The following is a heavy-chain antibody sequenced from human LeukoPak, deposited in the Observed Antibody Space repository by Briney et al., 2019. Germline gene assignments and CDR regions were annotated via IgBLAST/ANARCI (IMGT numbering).Heavy chain of an antibody. J-gene: IGHJ4*02. CDR3: ARERGGNSPFDS. CDR2: INPNSSVA. Sequence: GASVKVSCKASGYTSTSYYMHWVRQAPGQGLEWMGWINPNSSVANYAQRFQGRVTMTTDTSISAAYMELRWLTSDDTAVYYCARERGGNSPFDSWGQGTLVTVSS. CDR1: GYTSTSYY. D-gene: IGHD4-23*01. V-gene: IGHV1-2*02.